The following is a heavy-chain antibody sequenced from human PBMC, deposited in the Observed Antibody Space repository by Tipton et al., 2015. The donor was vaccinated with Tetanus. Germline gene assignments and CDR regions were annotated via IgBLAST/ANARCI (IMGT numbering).Heavy chain of an antibody. D-gene: IGHD6-19*01. CDR2: VSAASTYK. Sequence: SLRLSCAASGFTFSSYSMNWVRQAPGKGLEWVSYVSAASTYKYSAESLRGRFTISRDNAKNSLYLQMNSLRVDDTAVYYCARESLHGSAWYGGSLDSWGPGTLVTVSS. V-gene: IGHV3-21*04. CDR1: GFTFSSYS. CDR3: ARESLHGSAWYGGSLDS. J-gene: IGHJ4*02.